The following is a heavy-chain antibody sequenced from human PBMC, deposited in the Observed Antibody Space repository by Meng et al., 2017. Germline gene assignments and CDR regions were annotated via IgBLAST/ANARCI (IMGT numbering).Heavy chain of an antibody. CDR2: IITIFGTA. D-gene: IGHD3-22*01. Sequence: SVKVSCKASGGTFSSYAISWVRQAPGQGLEWMGWIITIFGTANYAQKFQGRVTITADKSTSTAYMELSSLRSEDTAVYYCARVSEQVVPSGDAFDIWGQGTMVTVSS. V-gene: IGHV1-69*06. CDR3: ARVSEQVVPSGDAFDI. CDR1: GGTFSSYA. J-gene: IGHJ3*02.